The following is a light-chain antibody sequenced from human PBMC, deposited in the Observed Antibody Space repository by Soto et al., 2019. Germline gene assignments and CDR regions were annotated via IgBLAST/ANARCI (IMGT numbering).Light chain of an antibody. V-gene: IGKV3-11*01. CDR2: DAS. CDR1: QSVSSY. J-gene: IGKJ5*01. Sequence: EIVLTQSPATLSLSPGERATLSCRASQSVSSYLAWYQQKPGQAPRLLIYDASNRATGIPARSSGSGSGTDFTLTISSLEPEDFAVYYCQQRSNWLTFGQGTRLEIK. CDR3: QQRSNWLT.